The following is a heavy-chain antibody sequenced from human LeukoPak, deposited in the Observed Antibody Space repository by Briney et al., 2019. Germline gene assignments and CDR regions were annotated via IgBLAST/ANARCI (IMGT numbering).Heavy chain of an antibody. CDR1: GGSFSGYY. CDR3: ARGQSGYDLRFYYYYYYMDV. CDR2: INHSGST. Sequence: SETLSLTCAVYGGSFSGYYWSWIRQPPGKGLEWIGEINHSGSTNYNPSLKSRVTISVDTSTNQFSLKLSSVTAADTAVYYCARGQSGYDLRFYYYYYYMDVWGKGTTVTVSS. D-gene: IGHD5-12*01. J-gene: IGHJ6*03. V-gene: IGHV4-34*01.